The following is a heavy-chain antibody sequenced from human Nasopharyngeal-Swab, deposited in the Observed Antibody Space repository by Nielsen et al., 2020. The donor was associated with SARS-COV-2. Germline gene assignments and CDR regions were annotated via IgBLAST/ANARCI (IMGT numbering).Heavy chain of an antibody. J-gene: IGHJ6*02. CDR1: GYTFTSYD. CDR3: ARGLYSSGFSYYYYGMDV. V-gene: IGHV1-8*01. CDR2: MNPNSGNT. D-gene: IGHD6-19*01. Sequence: ASVKVSCKASGYTFTSYDINWVRQATGQGLEWRGWMNPNSGNTGYAQKFQGRVTMTRNTSISTAYMELSSLRSEDTAVYYCARGLYSSGFSYYYYGMDVWGQGTTVTVSS.